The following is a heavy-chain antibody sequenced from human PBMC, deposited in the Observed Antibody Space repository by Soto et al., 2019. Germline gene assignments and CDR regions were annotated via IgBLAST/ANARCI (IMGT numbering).Heavy chain of an antibody. CDR1: AYTFTTYG. CDR3: ARDTRKELWVEGLNAMDV. D-gene: IGHD3-16*01. V-gene: IGHV1-18*01. CDR2: TSGYNGQT. Sequence: QVQLVQSGPEVKKSGASVKVSCKASAYTFTTYGVSWVRQAPGQGLEWMGWTSGYNGQTNYAQKFRGRVTFTTDTSTSTAYMELRSLRPVDTAMYFCARDTRKELWVEGLNAMDVWGQGTTVTVSS. J-gene: IGHJ6*02.